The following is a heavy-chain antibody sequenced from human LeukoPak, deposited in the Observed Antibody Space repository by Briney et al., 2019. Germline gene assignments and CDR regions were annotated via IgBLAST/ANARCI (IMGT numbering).Heavy chain of an antibody. CDR1: GGSISSYY. J-gene: IGHJ4*02. V-gene: IGHV4-59*08. D-gene: IGHD2-21*02. Sequence: TSETLSLTCTVSGGSISSYYWSWIRQPPGKGLQWIGFIYYSGNTNYNPSLKSRVTISVDTSKNQFSLKLSSVTAADTAVYYCASSFVAYCGGDCYSEYYFDYWGQGTLVTVSS. CDR2: IYYSGNT. CDR3: ASSFVAYCGGDCYSEYYFDY.